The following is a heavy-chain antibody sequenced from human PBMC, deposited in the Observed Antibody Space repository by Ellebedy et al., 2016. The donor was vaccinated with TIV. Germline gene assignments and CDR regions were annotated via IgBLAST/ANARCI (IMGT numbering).Heavy chain of an antibody. Sequence: GESLKISCRCPGYRFTTYWIARLRQLPWKGLEWMGIIYPGDSETRYSPSFEGQVTISADKSISTAYLQWSSLKASDTDIYYCARYGGGYFSNTSCYLFDPWGQGTLVTVSS. D-gene: IGHD2-2*01. CDR3: ARYGGGYFSNTSCYLFDP. CDR2: IYPGDSET. J-gene: IGHJ5*02. V-gene: IGHV5-51*01. CDR1: GYRFTTYW.